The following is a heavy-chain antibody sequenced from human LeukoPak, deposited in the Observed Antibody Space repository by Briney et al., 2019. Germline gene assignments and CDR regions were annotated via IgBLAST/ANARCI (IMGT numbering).Heavy chain of an antibody. CDR3: AKDPSSSNYGLDY. CDR1: GFTFSSYG. J-gene: IGHJ4*02. CDR2: IWYDGSNK. D-gene: IGHD4-11*01. V-gene: IGHV3-33*06. Sequence: GGSLILSCAASGFTFSSYGMHWVRQAPGKGLEWVAVIWYDGSNKYYADSVKGRFTISRDNSKNTLYLQMNSLRAEDTAVYYCAKDPSSSNYGLDYWGQGTLVTVSS.